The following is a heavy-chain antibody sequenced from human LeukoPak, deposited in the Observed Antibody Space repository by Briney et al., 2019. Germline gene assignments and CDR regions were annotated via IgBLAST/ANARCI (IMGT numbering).Heavy chain of an antibody. D-gene: IGHD6-13*01. V-gene: IGHV3-30*18. CDR1: GFTFSSYG. Sequence: PGGSLRLSCAASGFTFSSYGMHWVRQAPGKGLEWVAVISYDGSNKYYSDSVKGRFTIYRDNSKNTLYLQMNSLRAEDTAVYYCANMAIAAAGTSLFDYWGQGTLVTVSS. J-gene: IGHJ4*02. CDR3: ANMAIAAAGTSLFDY. CDR2: ISYDGSNK.